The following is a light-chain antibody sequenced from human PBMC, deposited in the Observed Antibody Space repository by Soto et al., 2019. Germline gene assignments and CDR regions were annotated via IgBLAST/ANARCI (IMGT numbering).Light chain of an antibody. CDR1: SSDVGAYEH. J-gene: IGLJ1*01. Sequence: QSALTQPASVSGSPGQSVTISCTGASSDVGAYEHVSWYQQHPGTAPKLILYDVNNRPSGVSNHFSGSKSGNTASLVISGLQANDEADYYCSSYSTTNILVFGSGTMVTV. CDR3: SSYSTTNILV. V-gene: IGLV2-14*03. CDR2: DVN.